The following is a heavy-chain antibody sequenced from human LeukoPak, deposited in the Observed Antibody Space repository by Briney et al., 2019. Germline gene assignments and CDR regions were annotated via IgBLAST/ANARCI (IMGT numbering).Heavy chain of an antibody. CDR3: ARDHSSGWYHYYYYYMDV. D-gene: IGHD6-19*01. CDR1: GYSISNGYY. CDR2: IYHSGST. J-gene: IGHJ6*03. Sequence: SETLSLTCTVSGYSISNGYYWSWIRQPPGKGLEWIGSIYHSGSTYYNPSLKSRVTISVDTPKNQFSLKLSSVTAADTAVYYCARDHSSGWYHYYYYYMDVWGKGTTVTVSS. V-gene: IGHV4-38-2*02.